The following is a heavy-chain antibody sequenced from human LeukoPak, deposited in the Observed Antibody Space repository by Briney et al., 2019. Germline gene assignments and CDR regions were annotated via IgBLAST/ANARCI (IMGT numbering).Heavy chain of an antibody. CDR3: ASWAGNTQSDSWSGPFDY. Sequence: GGSLRLSCAVSGLTFSNFKMNWVRQAPGKGLEWVSYISDSGRTTFYADSVKGRFTISRNNAKNSLYLQMSSLRVEDTAVYYCASWAGNTQSDSWSGPFDYWGQGTLVTVSS. CDR1: GLTFSNFK. D-gene: IGHD3-3*01. CDR2: ISDSGRTT. J-gene: IGHJ4*02. V-gene: IGHV3-48*03.